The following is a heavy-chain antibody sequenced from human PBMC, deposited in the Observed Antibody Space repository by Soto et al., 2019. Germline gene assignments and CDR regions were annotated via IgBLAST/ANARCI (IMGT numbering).Heavy chain of an antibody. CDR1: GGSIRSYY. CDR2: IYYSGST. J-gene: IGHJ4*02. Sequence: QVQLQESGRGLVKPSETLSLTCTVSGGSIRSYYWSWIRQPPGKGLEWIGYIYYSGSTNYNPSLKSRVTISVDTSKNQFSLKLSSVTAADTAVYYCARHWGFWADYWGQGTLVTVSS. D-gene: IGHD3-16*01. CDR3: ARHWGFWADY. V-gene: IGHV4-59*08.